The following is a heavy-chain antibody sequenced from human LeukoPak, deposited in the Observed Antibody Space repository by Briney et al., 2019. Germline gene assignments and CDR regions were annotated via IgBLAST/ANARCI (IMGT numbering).Heavy chain of an antibody. CDR2: IYTSGST. J-gene: IGHJ4*02. Sequence: SETLSLTCTVSGGSISSYYWSWIRQPPGKGLEWIGYIYTSGSTNYNPSPKSRVTISVDTSKNQFSLKLSSVTAADTAVYYCARHYCSGGSCYYFDYWGQGTLVTVSS. CDR3: ARHYCSGGSCYYFDY. CDR1: GGSISSYY. D-gene: IGHD2-15*01. V-gene: IGHV4-4*09.